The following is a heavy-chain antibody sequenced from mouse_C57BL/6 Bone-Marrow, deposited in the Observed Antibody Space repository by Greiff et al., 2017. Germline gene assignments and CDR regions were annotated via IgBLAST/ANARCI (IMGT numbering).Heavy chain of an antibody. CDR3: ARGNYYGSSYWYFDV. V-gene: IGHV15-2*01. CDR1: DSEVFPIAY. Sequence: VHLVESGSELRSPGSSVKLSCKDFDSEVFPIAYMSWVRQKPGHGFEWIGGILPSIGRTIYGEKFEDKATLDADTLSNTAYLELNSLTSEDSAIYYCARGNYYGSSYWYFDVWGTGTTVTVSS. D-gene: IGHD1-1*01. CDR2: ILPSIGRT. J-gene: IGHJ1*03.